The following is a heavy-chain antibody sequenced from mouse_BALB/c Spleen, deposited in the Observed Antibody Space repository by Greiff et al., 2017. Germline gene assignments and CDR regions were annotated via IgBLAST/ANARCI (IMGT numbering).Heavy chain of an antibody. Sequence: EVKLVESGGGLVKPGGSLKLSCAASGFTFSDYYMYWVRQTPEKRLEWVATISDGGSYTYYPDSVKGRFTISRDNAKNNLYLQMSSLKSEDTAMYYCARDGGDRYDDAMDYWGQGTSVTVSS. CDR3: ARDGGDRYDDAMDY. V-gene: IGHV5-4*02. CDR2: ISDGGSYT. CDR1: GFTFSDYY. D-gene: IGHD2-14*01. J-gene: IGHJ4*01.